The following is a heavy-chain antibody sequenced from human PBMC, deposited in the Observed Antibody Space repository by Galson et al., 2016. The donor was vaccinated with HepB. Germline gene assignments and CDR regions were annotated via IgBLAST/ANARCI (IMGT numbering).Heavy chain of an antibody. Sequence: TLSLTCSVSGGSLESGGYHWSWIRQLPGRGLEWIGFIYYTGSTSYNPSLKSRSTLSVDRSQNQFSLRLSSVTAADTAVYFCAREKGYSYDYGADYWGQGIWVIVSS. V-gene: IGHV4-31*03. CDR1: GGSLESGGYH. D-gene: IGHD5-18*01. J-gene: IGHJ4*02. CDR3: AREKGYSYDYGADY. CDR2: IYYTGST.